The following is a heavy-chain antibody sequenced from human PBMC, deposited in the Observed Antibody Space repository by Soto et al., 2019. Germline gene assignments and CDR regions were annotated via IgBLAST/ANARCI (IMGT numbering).Heavy chain of an antibody. J-gene: IGHJ1*01. CDR2: ISWNSGSI. V-gene: IGHV3-9*01. CDR1: GFTFDDYA. CDR3: AKDSSGWAEYFQH. D-gene: IGHD6-19*01. Sequence: ESGGGLVQPGRSLRLSCAASGFTFDDYAMHWVRQAPGKGLEWVSGISWNSGSIGYADSVKGRFTISRDNAKNSLYLQMNSLRAEDTALYYCAKDSSGWAEYFQHWGQGTLVTVSS.